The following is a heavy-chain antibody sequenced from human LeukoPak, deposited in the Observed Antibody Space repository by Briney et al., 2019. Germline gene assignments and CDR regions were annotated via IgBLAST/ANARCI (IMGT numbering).Heavy chain of an antibody. CDR1: SGSFSGYY. V-gene: IGHV4-34*01. Sequence: SETLSLTCAVYSGSFSGYYWSWIRQPPGKGLEWIGEINHSGSTDYNPSLKSRVTISVDTSKNQFSLKLSSVTAADTAVYYCARGYNWNYDFDYWGQGTLVTVSS. CDR2: INHSGST. J-gene: IGHJ4*02. CDR3: ARGYNWNYDFDY. D-gene: IGHD1-7*01.